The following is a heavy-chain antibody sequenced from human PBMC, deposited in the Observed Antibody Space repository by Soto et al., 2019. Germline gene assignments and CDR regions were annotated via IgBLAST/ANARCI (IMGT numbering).Heavy chain of an antibody. D-gene: IGHD1-1*01. CDR1: GFSFINAW. J-gene: IGHJ6*02. CDR3: TTALTPYTTYGMDV. CDR2: IKNKSDGERI. V-gene: IGHV3-15*07. Sequence: PGGSLRLSCAASGFSFINAWMNWVRQAPGKGLEWVGRIKNKSDGERIDYVAPVKGRFTISRDDSKNTLSLQMNSLQAEDTAVYYCTTALTPYTTYGMDVWGQGTTVTVSS.